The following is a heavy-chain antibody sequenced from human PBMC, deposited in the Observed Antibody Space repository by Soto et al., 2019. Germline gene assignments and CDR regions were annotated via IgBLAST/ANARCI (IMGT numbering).Heavy chain of an antibody. CDR2: IYSGGST. Sequence: EVQLVETGGGLIQPGGSLRLSCAASGFTVSSNYMSWVRQAPGKGLEWVSVIYSGGSTYYADSVKGRFTISRDNSKNTLYLQMNSRRAEDTAVYYCASMGGATINYYYYGMDVWGQGTTVTVSS. V-gene: IGHV3-53*02. D-gene: IGHD5-12*01. J-gene: IGHJ6*02. CDR1: GFTVSSNY. CDR3: ASMGGATINYYYYGMDV.